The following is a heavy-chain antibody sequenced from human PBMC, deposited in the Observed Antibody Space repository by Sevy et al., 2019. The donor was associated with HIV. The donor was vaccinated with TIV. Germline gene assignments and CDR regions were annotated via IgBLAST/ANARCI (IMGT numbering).Heavy chain of an antibody. CDR2: ISYDGSNQ. CDR3: ARFPPERAFDI. V-gene: IGHV3-30*04. J-gene: IGHJ3*02. CDR1: GVAFSSYA. Sequence: EGSLRLSCAASGVAFSSYAMHWVRQAPDKGLEWVAVISYDGSNQEYADSVKGRFTISRDNSKNTLYLQMNSLRVEDTAVYYCARFPPERAFDIWGQGTMVTVSS.